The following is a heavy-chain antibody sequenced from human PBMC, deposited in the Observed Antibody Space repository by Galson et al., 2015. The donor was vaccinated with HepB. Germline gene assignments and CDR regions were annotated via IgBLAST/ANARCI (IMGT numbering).Heavy chain of an antibody. D-gene: IGHD2-2*01. V-gene: IGHV3-64*01. CDR1: GFTFSSYA. CDR3: ARGSSPYCSSTSCAAAY. Sequence: SPRLSCAASGFTFSSYAMHWVRQAPGKGLEYVSAISSNGGSTYYANSVKGRFTISRDNSKNTLYLQMGSLRAEDVAVYYCARGSSPYCSSTSCAAAYWGQGTLVTVSS. J-gene: IGHJ4*02. CDR2: ISSNGGST.